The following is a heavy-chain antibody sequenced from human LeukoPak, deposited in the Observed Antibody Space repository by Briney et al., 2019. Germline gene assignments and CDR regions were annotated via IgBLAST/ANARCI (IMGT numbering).Heavy chain of an antibody. CDR1: GFTFSSYA. Sequence: GGSLRLSCAAPGFTFSSYAMSWVRQAPGKGLEWVSAISGSGGSTYYADSVKGRFTISRDNSKNTLYLQMNSLRAEDTAVYYCAKDPGANYYDSTPEDYWGQGTLVTVSS. J-gene: IGHJ4*02. D-gene: IGHD3-22*01. CDR3: AKDPGANYYDSTPEDY. V-gene: IGHV3-23*01. CDR2: ISGSGGST.